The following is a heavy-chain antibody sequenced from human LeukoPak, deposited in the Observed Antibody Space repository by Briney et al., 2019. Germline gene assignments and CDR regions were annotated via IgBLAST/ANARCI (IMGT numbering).Heavy chain of an antibody. D-gene: IGHD6-13*01. V-gene: IGHV4-39*01. CDR3: ATKQQLVFDY. Sequence: PSETLSLTCTVSGGSISSSSYYWGWIRQPPGKGLEWIGSIYYSGSTYYNPSLKSRVTISVDTSKNQFSLKLSSVTAADTAVYYCATKQQLVFDYWGQGTLVTVSS. J-gene: IGHJ4*02. CDR2: IYYSGST. CDR1: GGSISSSSYY.